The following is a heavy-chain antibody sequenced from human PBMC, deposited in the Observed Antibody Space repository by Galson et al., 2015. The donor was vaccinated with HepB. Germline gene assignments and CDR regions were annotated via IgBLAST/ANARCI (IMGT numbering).Heavy chain of an antibody. V-gene: IGHV1-69*13. CDR1: GGTFSSYA. CDR2: IIPIFGTA. CDR3: ARVGDYSMNVAFDI. Sequence: SVKVSCKASGGTFSSYAISWVRQAPGQGLEWMGGIIPIFGTANYAQKFQGRVTITADESTSTAYMELSSLRSEDTAVYYCARVGDYSMNVAFDIWGQGTMVTVSS. D-gene: IGHD4-11*01. J-gene: IGHJ3*02.